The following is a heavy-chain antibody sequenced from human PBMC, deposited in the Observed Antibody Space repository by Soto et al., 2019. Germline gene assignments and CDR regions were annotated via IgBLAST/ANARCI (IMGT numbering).Heavy chain of an antibody. CDR3: ARDRGNSLDV. J-gene: IGHJ6*02. V-gene: IGHV3-23*01. Sequence: GGSVRLTGVDSQCHVMRDAMSWVRQAPGTGLEWVSAISGSGRDTYYADSVKGRLTISRDTSKNTLYLQMNNLRAEDTAVYYCARDRGNSLDVWRQGTTVTVSS. D-gene: IGHD1-26*01. CDR1: QCHVMRDA. CDR2: ISGSGRDT.